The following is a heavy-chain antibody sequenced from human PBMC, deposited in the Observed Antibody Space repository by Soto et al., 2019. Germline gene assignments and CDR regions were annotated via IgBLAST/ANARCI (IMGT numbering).Heavy chain of an antibody. CDR2: FIPILGIA. Sequence: GGPVKGSCKASGGNFSSYTISWVRQAPGQGREWMGRFIPILGIANYAQKFQGRVTITADKSTSTAYMELSSLRSEDTAVYYCARDLGRIADILTGYYQNHDAFDIWGQGTMVTVSS. CDR3: ARDLGRIADILTGYYQNHDAFDI. D-gene: IGHD3-9*01. J-gene: IGHJ3*02. V-gene: IGHV1-69*04. CDR1: GGNFSSYT.